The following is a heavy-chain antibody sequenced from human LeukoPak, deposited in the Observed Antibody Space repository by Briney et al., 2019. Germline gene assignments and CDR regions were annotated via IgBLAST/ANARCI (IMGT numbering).Heavy chain of an antibody. Sequence: ASVKVSCKASGYTFTGYYMHWVQQAPGQGLEWMGWINPNSGGTNYAQKFQGRVTMTRDTSISTAYMELSRLRSDDTAVYYCASRGHITMIVADAFDIWGQGTMVTVSS. V-gene: IGHV1-2*02. CDR1: GYTFTGYY. J-gene: IGHJ3*02. CDR3: ASRGHITMIVADAFDI. D-gene: IGHD3-22*01. CDR2: INPNSGGT.